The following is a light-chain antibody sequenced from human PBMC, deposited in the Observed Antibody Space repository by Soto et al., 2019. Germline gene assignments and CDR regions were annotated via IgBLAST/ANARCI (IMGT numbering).Light chain of an antibody. CDR2: LNCDGSH. CDR1: SGHSSYA. V-gene: IGLV4-69*01. Sequence: QSVLTQSPSASASLGASVKLTCTLSSGHSSYAIAWHQQQPEKGPRYLMKLNCDGSHSKGDGIPDRFSGSSSGAERYLTISSLQSEDEADYYCQTWGTGIRVVFGGGTKLTVL. J-gene: IGLJ2*01. CDR3: QTWGTGIRVV.